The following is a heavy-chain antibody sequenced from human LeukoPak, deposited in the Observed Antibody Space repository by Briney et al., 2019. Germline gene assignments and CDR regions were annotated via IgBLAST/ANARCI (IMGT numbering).Heavy chain of an antibody. CDR1: GFTFSSYA. CDR2: ISGSGGST. V-gene: IGHV3-23*01. D-gene: IGHD6-13*01. J-gene: IGHJ6*02. Sequence: GGSLRLSCAASGFTFSSYAMSWVRQAPGKGLEWVSAISGSGGSTYYADSVKGRFTISRDNSKNTLYLQINSLRAEDTAVYYCANVPGDHGQLAYYYGMDVWGQGTTVTVSS. CDR3: ANVPGDHGQLAYYYGMDV.